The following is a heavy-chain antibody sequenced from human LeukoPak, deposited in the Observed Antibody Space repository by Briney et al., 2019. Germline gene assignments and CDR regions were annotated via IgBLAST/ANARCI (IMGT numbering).Heavy chain of an antibody. J-gene: IGHJ4*02. V-gene: IGHV3-11*01. CDR1: GFTFSDYY. CDR3: ARDPTSSGSLYFDY. Sequence: GGSLRLSRAASGFTFSDYYMSWIRQAPGKGLEWVSYISSSGSTIYYADSVKGRFTISRDNAKNSLYLQMNSLRAEDTTVYYCARDPTSSGSLYFDYWGQGTLVTVSS. CDR2: ISSSGSTI. D-gene: IGHD3-10*01.